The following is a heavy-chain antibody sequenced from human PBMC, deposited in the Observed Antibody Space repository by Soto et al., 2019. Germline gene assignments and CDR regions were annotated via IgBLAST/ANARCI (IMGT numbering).Heavy chain of an antibody. CDR2: IKSKTDGGTT. CDR3: TTGWDIVVVPAARDAFDI. V-gene: IGHV3-15*01. CDR1: GFTFSNAW. Sequence: GGSLRLSCAASGFTFSNAWMSWVRQAPGKGLEWVGRIKSKTDGGTTDYAAPVKGRFTISRDDSKNTLYLQMNSLKTEDTAVYYCTTGWDIVVVPAARDAFDICGQGTMVTV. J-gene: IGHJ3*02. D-gene: IGHD2-2*01.